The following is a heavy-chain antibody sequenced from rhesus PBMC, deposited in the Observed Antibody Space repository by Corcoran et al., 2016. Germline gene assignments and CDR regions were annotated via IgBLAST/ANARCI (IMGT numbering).Heavy chain of an antibody. V-gene: IGHV4S14*01. Sequence: QVQLPESGPGLVKPSETLSLTCAVSGGSITGYYYWSWLRPPPGTGLEWSGSIYGSGGSNYLNPSRKSRVTLSVDTSKNQFSLKLSSVTAADTAVYYCASGVVVLTAPPYYWGQGVLVTVSS. J-gene: IGHJ4*01. CDR3: ASGVVVLTAPPYY. D-gene: IGHD2-15*01. CDR2: IYGSGGSN. CDR1: GGSITGYYY.